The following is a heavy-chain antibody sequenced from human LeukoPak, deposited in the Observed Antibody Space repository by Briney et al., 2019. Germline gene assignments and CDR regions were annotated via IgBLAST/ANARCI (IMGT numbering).Heavy chain of an antibody. CDR1: GGTFSSYA. CDR2: IIPIFGTA. J-gene: IGHJ4*02. V-gene: IGHV1-69*05. CDR3: ARGGQHSSNWYQFEY. D-gene: IGHD6-13*01. Sequence: SVKVSCKASGGTFSSYAISWVRQAPGQGLEWMGGIIPIFGTANNAQKFQGRVTITTDESTSTAYMELSSLRSEDTAVFYWARGGQHSSNWYQFEYWGQGTLVTVPS.